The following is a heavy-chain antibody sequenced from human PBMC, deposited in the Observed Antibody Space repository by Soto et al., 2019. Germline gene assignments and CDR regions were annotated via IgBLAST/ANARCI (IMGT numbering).Heavy chain of an antibody. D-gene: IGHD3-10*01. CDR2: ISDDGNNK. Sequence: QVQLVESGGGVVQPGRSLRLSCAASGFTFGRYTMHWVRQAPGKGLEWMAFISDDGNNKYYADSVKGQFTISRDNSKNTLYLQMNSLRTEDTAVYYCARDDEGGSDCDLGYWGQGTLVTVSS. CDR1: GFTFGRYT. CDR3: ARDDEGGSDCDLGY. V-gene: IGHV3-30-3*01. J-gene: IGHJ4*02.